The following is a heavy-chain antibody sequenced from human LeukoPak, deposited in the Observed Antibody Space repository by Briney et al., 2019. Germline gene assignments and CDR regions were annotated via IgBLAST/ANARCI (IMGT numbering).Heavy chain of an antibody. V-gene: IGHV1-18*01. J-gene: IGHJ6*02. D-gene: IGHD3/OR15-3a*01. CDR3: AGAPYYDFSYYYGMDV. CDR1: GYTFTTYG. CDR2: ISAYKGNT. Sequence: GASVKVSCKASGYTFTTYGISWVRQAPGQGLEWMGWISAYKGNTNYAQKLQGRVTMTTETSTSTAYMELRSLRSDDTAVYYCAGAPYYDFSYYYGMDVWGQGTTVTVSS.